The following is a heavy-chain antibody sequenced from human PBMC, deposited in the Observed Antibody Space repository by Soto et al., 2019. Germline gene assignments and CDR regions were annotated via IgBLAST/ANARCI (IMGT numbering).Heavy chain of an antibody. CDR3: ARPLRFLEWQYGMDV. V-gene: IGHV4-34*01. CDR1: GGSFSGYY. D-gene: IGHD3-3*01. Sequence: SETLSLTCAVYGGSFSGYYWSWIRQPPGKGLEWIGEINHSGSTNYNPSLKSRVTISVDTSKNQFSLKLSSVTAADTAVYYCARPLRFLEWQYGMDVWGQGTTVTVSS. CDR2: INHSGST. J-gene: IGHJ6*02.